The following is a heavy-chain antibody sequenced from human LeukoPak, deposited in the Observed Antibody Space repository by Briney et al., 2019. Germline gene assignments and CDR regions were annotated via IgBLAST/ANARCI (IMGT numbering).Heavy chain of an antibody. CDR1: GGSISSYY. V-gene: IGHV4-4*07. CDR2: IYTSGST. CDR3: AREDSSGYFYYYYYYMDV. Sequence: KPSETLSLTCTVSGGSISSYYWSWIRQPAGKGLEWIGRIYTSGSTNYNPSLKSRVTMSVDTSKNQFSLKLSSVTAADTAVYYCAREDSSGYFYYYYYYMDVWGKGTTVTVSS. D-gene: IGHD3-22*01. J-gene: IGHJ6*03.